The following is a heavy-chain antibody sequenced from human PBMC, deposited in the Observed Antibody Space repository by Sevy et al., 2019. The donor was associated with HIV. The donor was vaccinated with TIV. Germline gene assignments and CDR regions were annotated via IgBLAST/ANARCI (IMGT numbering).Heavy chain of an antibody. CDR2: IRYDGSNQ. J-gene: IGHJ6*03. CDR3: AKAFGNCGGDCYSVDAYYYYMDV. D-gene: IGHD2-21*02. V-gene: IGHV3-30*02. CDR1: GFTFSDYG. Sequence: GGPLRLSCAASGFTFSDYGMHWVRQAPGKGLEWVAFIRYDGSNQYYGDSVKGRFTISRDNSKYTLYLQMNSLRAEDTAVYYCAKAFGNCGGDCYSVDAYYYYMDVWGKGTTVTVSS.